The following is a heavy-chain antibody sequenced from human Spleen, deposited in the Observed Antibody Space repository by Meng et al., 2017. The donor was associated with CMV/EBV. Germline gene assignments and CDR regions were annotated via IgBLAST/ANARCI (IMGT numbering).Heavy chain of an antibody. V-gene: IGHV4-34*01. CDR3: AGGPPKKWFDP. J-gene: IGHJ5*02. Sequence: SETLSLTCAVYGGSFSGYYWSWIRQPPGQSLEWIGEINHSGFTNYDPSLKSRVTISVDTSKNQFSLNLSSVTAADTAVYYCAGGPPKKWFDPWGQGTLVTVSS. CDR2: INHSGFT. CDR1: GGSFSGYY.